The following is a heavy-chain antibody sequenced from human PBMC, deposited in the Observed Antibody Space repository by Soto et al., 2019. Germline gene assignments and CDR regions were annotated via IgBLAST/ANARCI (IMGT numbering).Heavy chain of an antibody. Sequence: SETLSLTCTVSGGSISSGGYYWSWIRQHPGKGLEWIGYIYYSGSTYYNPSLKSRVTISVDTSKNQFSLKLSSVTAADTAVYYCARSTRQWAGDFDYWGQGTLVTSPQ. CDR1: GGSISSGGYY. CDR3: ARSTRQWAGDFDY. V-gene: IGHV4-31*03. CDR2: IYYSGST. J-gene: IGHJ4*02. D-gene: IGHD1-26*01.